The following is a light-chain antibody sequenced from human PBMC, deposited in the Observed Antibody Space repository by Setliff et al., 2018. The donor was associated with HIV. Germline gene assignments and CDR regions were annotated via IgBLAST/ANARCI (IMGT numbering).Light chain of an antibody. Sequence: QSALTQPASVSGSPGQSVTISCTGTSSDIGSYYYVSWYQQHPGKAPKLVIYDVSNRPSGVSDRFSGSRSGNTASLAISGLQAEDEADYYCSSYSSNSTPYVFGSGTKVTVL. CDR3: SSYSSNSTPYV. CDR2: DVS. J-gene: IGLJ1*01. V-gene: IGLV2-14*03. CDR1: SSDIGSYYY.